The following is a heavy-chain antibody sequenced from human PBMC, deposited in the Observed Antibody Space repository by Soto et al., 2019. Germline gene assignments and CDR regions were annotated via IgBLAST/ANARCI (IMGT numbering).Heavy chain of an antibody. V-gene: IGHV4-31*03. Sequence: QVQLQESGPGLVKPSQTLSLTCTVSGGSISSGGYYWSWIRQHPGKGLEWIGYIYYSGSTYYNPSLKGRVTISVDTSKNQFSLKLSSVPGADTAVYDGASWGSSSGKIVYWGQGTLVTVSS. CDR1: GGSISSGGYY. J-gene: IGHJ4*02. CDR2: IYYSGST. D-gene: IGHD6-6*01. CDR3: ASWGSSSGKIVY.